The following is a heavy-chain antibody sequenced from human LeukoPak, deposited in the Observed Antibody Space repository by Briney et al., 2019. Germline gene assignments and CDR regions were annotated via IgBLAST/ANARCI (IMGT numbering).Heavy chain of an antibody. Sequence: SVKLSCKASGGTPNTHISASVPPTPGQGLGRMGKITAIIDSSKYAPQFQGRLTITADKYTGRVYMYLTRLRSDNTAVYYCARVNLRGSKYNWFDAWGQGTLVTVSS. CDR2: ITAIIDSS. V-gene: IGHV1-69*08. J-gene: IGHJ5*02. D-gene: IGHD3-10*01. CDR3: ARVNLRGSKYNWFDA. CDR1: GGTPNTHI.